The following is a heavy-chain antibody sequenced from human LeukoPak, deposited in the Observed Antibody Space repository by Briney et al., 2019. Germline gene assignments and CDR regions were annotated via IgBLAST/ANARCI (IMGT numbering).Heavy chain of an antibody. CDR2: IYYSGST. D-gene: IGHD1-14*01. CDR1: GGSISSGGYY. J-gene: IGHJ4*01. V-gene: IGHV4-31*03. CDR3: AREGRDRNRFEY. Sequence: SETLSLTCTVSGGSISSGGYYWSWIRQHPGKGLEWIGYIYYSGSTYYNPSLKSRVTISVATSKNQFSLKLSSVTAADTATYYCAREGRDRNRFEYWGHGTLVTVSS.